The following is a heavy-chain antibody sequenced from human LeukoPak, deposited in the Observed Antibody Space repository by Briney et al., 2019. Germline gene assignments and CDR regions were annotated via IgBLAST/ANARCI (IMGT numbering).Heavy chain of an antibody. D-gene: IGHD3-10*01. V-gene: IGHV4-30-4*08. CDR2: IYYSGST. Sequence: PSETLSLTCSVSGGPITNTSYYWGWIRQPPGKGLEWIGYIYYSGSTYYNPSLKSRVTISVDTSKNQFSLKLSSVTAADTAVYYCARQLGSGSYYMDVWGKGTTVTVSS. CDR1: GGPITNTSYY. J-gene: IGHJ6*03. CDR3: ARQLGSGSYYMDV.